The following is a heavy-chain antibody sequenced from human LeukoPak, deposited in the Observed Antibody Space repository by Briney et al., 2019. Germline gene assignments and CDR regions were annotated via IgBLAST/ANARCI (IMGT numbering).Heavy chain of an antibody. CDR2: TYYRSKWNN. V-gene: IGHV6-1*01. CDR3: ARASLQSVYFDC. Sequence: SQTLPLTCAISGDSVSSNGFAWSWIRQSPSRGLEWLGRTYYRSKWNNDYAVSVKSRITINPDTSKNQFSLQLNSVTPEDTAVYYCARASLQSVYFDCWGQGTLVTVSS. J-gene: IGHJ4*02. CDR1: GDSVSSNGFA.